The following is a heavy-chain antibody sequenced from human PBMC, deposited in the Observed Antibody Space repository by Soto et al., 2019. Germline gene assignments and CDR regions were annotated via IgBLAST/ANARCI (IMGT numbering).Heavy chain of an antibody. CDR2: ISAYNGNT. V-gene: IGHV1-18*01. CDR1: GYTFTSYG. CDR3: ARDRLSLRFAVVAAGDAFDI. J-gene: IGHJ3*02. Sequence: QVQLVQSGAEVKKPGASVKVSCKASGYTFTSYGISWVRQAPGQGLEWMGWISAYNGNTNYAQKLQGRVTMTTDTSTSTAYMELRSLRSDDTAVYYCARDRLSLRFAVVAAGDAFDIWGQGTMVTVSS. D-gene: IGHD2-15*01.